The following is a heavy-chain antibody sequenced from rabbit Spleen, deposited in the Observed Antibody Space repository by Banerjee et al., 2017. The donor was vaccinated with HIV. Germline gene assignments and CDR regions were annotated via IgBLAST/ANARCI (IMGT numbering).Heavy chain of an antibody. CDR3: ARDGYSRGWGIILYYFNL. CDR2: ISAGSSGST. CDR1: GFSFSNNYV. Sequence: QEQLEESGGDLVKPGASLTLTCTASGFSFSNNYVMCWVRQAPGKGLGWIACISAGSSGSTYYASWAKGRFTISKTSSTTVTLQMTSLTAADTAAYFCARDGYSRGWGIILYYFNLWGPGTLVTVS. J-gene: IGHJ4*01. V-gene: IGHV1S45*01. D-gene: IGHD4-1*01.